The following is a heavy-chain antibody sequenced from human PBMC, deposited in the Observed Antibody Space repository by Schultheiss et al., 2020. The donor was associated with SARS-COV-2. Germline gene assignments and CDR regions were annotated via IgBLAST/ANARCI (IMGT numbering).Heavy chain of an antibody. V-gene: IGHV3-21*01. CDR3: ARDGYSSGWYSSWFDP. Sequence: GGSLRLSCAASGFTFSSYSMNWVRQAPGKGLEWVSSISSSSSYIYYADSVKGRFTISRDNSKNTLYLQMNSLRAEDTAVYYCARDGYSSGWYSSWFDPWGQGTLVTVSS. CDR2: ISSSSSYI. CDR1: GFTFSSYS. D-gene: IGHD6-19*01. J-gene: IGHJ5*02.